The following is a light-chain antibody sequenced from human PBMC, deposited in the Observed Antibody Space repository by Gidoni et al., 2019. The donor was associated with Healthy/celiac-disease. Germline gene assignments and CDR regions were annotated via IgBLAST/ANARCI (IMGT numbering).Light chain of an antibody. CDR2: KAS. Sequence: DIQMPPSPSTLSASVGDTVTITCRASRSISSWLAWYQQTPGKAPKLLNYKASSLESGVASRFSGSGSGTEFTLTISSVQPDDFATYYCQQYNSYPLTFGQGTRLEIK. V-gene: IGKV1-5*03. CDR3: QQYNSYPLT. CDR1: RSISSW. J-gene: IGKJ5*01.